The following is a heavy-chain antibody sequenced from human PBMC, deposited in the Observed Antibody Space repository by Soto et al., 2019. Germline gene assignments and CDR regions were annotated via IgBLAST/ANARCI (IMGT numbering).Heavy chain of an antibody. CDR1: GFIFSSYA. D-gene: IGHD3-10*01. V-gene: IGHV3-23*01. J-gene: IGHJ6*02. Sequence: ELQLLESGGGLVQPGGSLRLSCAASGFIFSSYAMNWVRQAPGKGLEWVSGISGSGGSTYYADSVKGRFTISRDNSKNTLYLQMNSLGAEDTAIYYCAKDTYGSSSYGMDVWGQGTTVTVSS. CDR2: ISGSGGST. CDR3: AKDTYGSSSYGMDV.